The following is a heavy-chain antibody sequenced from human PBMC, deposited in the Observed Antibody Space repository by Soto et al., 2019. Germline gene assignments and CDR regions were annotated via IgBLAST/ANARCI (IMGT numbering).Heavy chain of an antibody. CDR1: GFTFSDYY. D-gene: IGHD3-22*01. V-gene: IGHV3-11*01. CDR3: ARDSYYDSSTPLFDY. CDR2: ISSSGSTI. J-gene: IGHJ4*02. Sequence: GGSLRLSCAASGFTFSDYYTSWIRQAPGKGLEWVSYISSSGSTIYYADSVKGRFTISRDNAKNSLYLQMNSLRAEDTAVYYCARDSYYDSSTPLFDYRAQGTPVTVSS.